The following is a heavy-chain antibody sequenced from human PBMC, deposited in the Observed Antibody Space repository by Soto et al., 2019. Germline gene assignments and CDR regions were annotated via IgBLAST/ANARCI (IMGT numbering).Heavy chain of an antibody. CDR2: ISGSGGST. V-gene: IGHV3-23*01. J-gene: IGHJ3*02. CDR3: AKATEEGRAFDI. Sequence: GGSLRLSCAASGFTFSSYAMSWVRQAPGKGLEWVSAISGSGGSTYYADSAKGRFTISRDNSKNTLYLQMNSLRAEDTAVYYCAKATEEGRAFDIWGQGTMVTVSS. CDR1: GFTFSSYA.